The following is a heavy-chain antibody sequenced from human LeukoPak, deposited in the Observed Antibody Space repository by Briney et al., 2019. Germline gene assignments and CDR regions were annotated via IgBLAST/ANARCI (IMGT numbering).Heavy chain of an antibody. CDR2: IYTSGST. CDR3: ARQKDAKDNYYYYYYMDV. Sequence: PSETLSLTCTVSGGSISSYYWSWIRQPPGKGLEWIGYIYTSGSTNYNPSLKSRVTISVDTSKNQFSLKLSSVTAADTAVYYCARQKDAKDNYYYYYYMDVWGKGTTVTVSS. V-gene: IGHV4-4*09. J-gene: IGHJ6*03. D-gene: IGHD2-15*01. CDR1: GGSISSYY.